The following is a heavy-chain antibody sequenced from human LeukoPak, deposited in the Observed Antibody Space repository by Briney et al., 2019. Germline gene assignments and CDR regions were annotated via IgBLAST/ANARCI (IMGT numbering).Heavy chain of an antibody. CDR3: ARGVGTYYFDY. CDR1: GYTFTSYY. J-gene: IGHJ4*02. CDR2: INPSGGST. Sequence: ASVKVSCKASGYTFTSYYMHWVRQAPGQGLEWMGIINPSGGSTSYAQKFQGRVTMTRDTSISTAYMELSRLRSDDTAVYYCARGVGTYYFDYWGQGTLVTVSS. V-gene: IGHV1-46*03. D-gene: IGHD1-1*01.